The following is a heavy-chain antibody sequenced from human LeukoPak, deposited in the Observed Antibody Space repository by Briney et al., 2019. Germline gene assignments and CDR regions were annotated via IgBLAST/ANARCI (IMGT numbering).Heavy chain of an antibody. D-gene: IGHD1-26*01. J-gene: IGHJ4*02. V-gene: IGHV4-4*09. Sequence: PSETLCLSCAVSGGSLSSYSWRCIPQTPGEGLGRIGYIYTSGSTNYNPSLKSRVTISVDTSKNQFSLKLSSVTAADTAVYYCARRPRRFNGELLPLREWGQGTLVTVSS. CDR1: GGSLSSYS. CDR2: IYTSGST. CDR3: ARRPRRFNGELLPLRE.